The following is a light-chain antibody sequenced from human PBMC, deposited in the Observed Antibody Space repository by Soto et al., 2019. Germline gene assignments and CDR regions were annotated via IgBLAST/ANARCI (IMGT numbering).Light chain of an antibody. CDR3: SSYTSTSTLV. J-gene: IGLJ1*01. CDR2: EVS. V-gene: IGLV2-14*01. CDR1: SSDVGAYNY. Sequence: QSFLTQPAFVSGSPGQSITISCSGASSDVGAYNYVSWYQQHPGKAPKLMIYEVSNRPSGVSNRFSGSKSGNTASLTISGLQAEDEADYYCSSYTSTSTLVFGTGTKVTVL.